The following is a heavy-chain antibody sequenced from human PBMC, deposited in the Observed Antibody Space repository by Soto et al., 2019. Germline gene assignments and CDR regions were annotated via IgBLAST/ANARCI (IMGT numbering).Heavy chain of an antibody. CDR2: INTDGSEK. CDR3: ARDSGSCMYTSYCFNY. D-gene: IGHD2-15*01. CDR1: GITIVGYW. Sequence: EVQVVESGGGLAQPGGSLSLSCTASGITIVGYWMSWVRRAPGKGLEWVANINTDGSEKYYVDSVKGRFTISRDNAKNSLSLEMNSLRAEDTAVYYCARDSGSCMYTSYCFNYWGRGTLVTVSS. J-gene: IGHJ4*02. V-gene: IGHV3-7*01.